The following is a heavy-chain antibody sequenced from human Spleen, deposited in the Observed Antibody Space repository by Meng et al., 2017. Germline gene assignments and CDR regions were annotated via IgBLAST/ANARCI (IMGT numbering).Heavy chain of an antibody. CDR2: VNRSRNI. CDR1: GGSFSGYY. Sequence: SETLSLTCAVYGGSFSGYYWTWIRQPPGKGLEWIGEVNRSRNINYNPSLKSRVTISVDTSKNQFSLKLSSVTAADTAVYYCARGPWGYFDLWGRGTLVTVSS. D-gene: IGHD7-27*01. J-gene: IGHJ2*01. V-gene: IGHV4-34*01. CDR3: ARGPWGYFDL.